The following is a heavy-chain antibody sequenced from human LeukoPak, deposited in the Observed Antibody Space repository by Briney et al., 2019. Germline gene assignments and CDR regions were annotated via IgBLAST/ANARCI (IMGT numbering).Heavy chain of an antibody. J-gene: IGHJ3*02. Sequence: SETLSLTCTVSGASITSDSYYWDWIRRPPGKGLEWIGHIYYDGTTSYAPSLQSRLTISIDTSKNQFSLKLASVTAADTAIYYCARPLSQAYDIWGQGTTVIVSS. CDR1: GASITSDSYY. V-gene: IGHV4-39*01. CDR3: ARPLSQAYDI. CDR2: IYYDGTT.